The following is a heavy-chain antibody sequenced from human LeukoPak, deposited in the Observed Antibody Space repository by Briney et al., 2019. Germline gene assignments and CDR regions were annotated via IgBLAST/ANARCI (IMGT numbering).Heavy chain of an antibody. CDR3: AKGGRYCSSTSCYASIDY. V-gene: IGHV3-23*01. Sequence: GGSLRLSCAASGFTFSSYAMSWVRQAPGKGLEWVSAISGSGGSTYYADSVKGRFTISRDNSKNTLYLQMNSQRAEDTAVYYCAKGGRYCSSTSCYASIDYWGQGTLVTVSS. D-gene: IGHD2-2*01. CDR2: ISGSGGST. CDR1: GFTFSSYA. J-gene: IGHJ4*02.